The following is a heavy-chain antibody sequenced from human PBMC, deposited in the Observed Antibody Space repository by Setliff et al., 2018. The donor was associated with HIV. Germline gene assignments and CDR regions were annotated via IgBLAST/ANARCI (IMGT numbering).Heavy chain of an antibody. D-gene: IGHD3-22*01. CDR1: GLTFSSYA. CDR2: ISGSGGSP. J-gene: IGHJ4*02. Sequence: GGSLKLSCAASGLTFSSYAMSWVRQAPGKGLEWVSSISGSGGSPYYADSVKGRFTISRDNSKNTLYLQMNSLRAEDTAVYYCAKDLVYYDSSGDLDYWGQGTLVTVSS. CDR3: AKDLVYYDSSGDLDY. V-gene: IGHV3-23*01.